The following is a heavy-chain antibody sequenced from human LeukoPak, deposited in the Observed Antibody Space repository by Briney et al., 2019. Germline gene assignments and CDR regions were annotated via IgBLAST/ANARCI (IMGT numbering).Heavy chain of an antibody. Sequence: SETLSLTCAVYGGSFSGYYWSWIRQPPGKGLEWIGEINHSGSTNYNPSLKSRVTISVDTSKNQFSLKLSSVTAADAAVYYCARVIAVAGTILNWFDPWGQGTLVTVSS. CDR1: GGSFSGYY. CDR3: ARVIAVAGTILNWFDP. CDR2: INHSGST. D-gene: IGHD6-19*01. J-gene: IGHJ5*02. V-gene: IGHV4-34*01.